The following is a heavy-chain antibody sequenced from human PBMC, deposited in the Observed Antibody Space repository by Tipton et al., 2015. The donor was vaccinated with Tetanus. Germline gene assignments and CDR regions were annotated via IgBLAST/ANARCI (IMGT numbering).Heavy chain of an antibody. V-gene: IGHV4-30-2*01. CDR2: TYHTGGT. Sequence: TLSLTCGVSGVSIKNGGYSWNWIRQPAGKGLEWLGYTYHTGGTYYNPSLKSRGTISVDRSSDQFSLRLTSVTAADTAIYYCVRAPYNSPGKYYFDYWGQGTLVTVSS. CDR3: VRAPYNSPGKYYFDY. CDR1: GVSIKNGGYS. D-gene: IGHD1-1*01. J-gene: IGHJ4*02.